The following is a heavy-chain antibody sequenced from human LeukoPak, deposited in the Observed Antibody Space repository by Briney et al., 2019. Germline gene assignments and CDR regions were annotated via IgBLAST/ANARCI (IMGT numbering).Heavy chain of an antibody. CDR1: GFTFSSYS. Sequence: GGSLRLSCAASGFTFSSYSMNWVRQAPGKGLEWVSSISSSSSYIYYADSVKGRFTISRDNAKNSLYLQMNSLRAEDTAVYYCARATTQGGDFDYWGQGTLVTVSS. V-gene: IGHV3-21*01. CDR2: ISSSSSYI. CDR3: ARATTQGGDFDY. J-gene: IGHJ4*02. D-gene: IGHD1-14*01.